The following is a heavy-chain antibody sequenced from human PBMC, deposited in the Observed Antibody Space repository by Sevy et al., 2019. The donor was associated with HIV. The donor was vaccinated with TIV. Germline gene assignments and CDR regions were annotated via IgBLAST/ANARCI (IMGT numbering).Heavy chain of an antibody. D-gene: IGHD2-2*01. V-gene: IGHV1-18*01. CDR1: GYTFTSYG. CDR2: ISAYNGNT. J-gene: IGHJ5*02. CDR3: ARSIVVVPAAMDWFDP. Sequence: ASVKVSCKASGYTFTSYGISWVRQAPGQGLEWMGWISAYNGNTNYAQKLQGRVTMTTDTSTSTAYMELRSLRSDDTAVYYCARSIVVVPAAMDWFDPWGQGTLVTVSS.